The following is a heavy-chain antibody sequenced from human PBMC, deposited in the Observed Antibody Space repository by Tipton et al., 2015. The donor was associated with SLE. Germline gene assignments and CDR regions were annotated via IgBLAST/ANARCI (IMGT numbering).Heavy chain of an antibody. J-gene: IGHJ3*02. V-gene: IGHV1-8*01. Sequence: QSGPEVKKPGASVKVSCKASGYTFTSYDINWVRQATGQGLEWMGWMNPNSGNTGYAQKFQGRVTMTRNTSISTAYMELSSLRSEWTAVYYCARATKRVVASSRNSFDIWGQGSMVTVSS. CDR1: GYTFTSYD. D-gene: IGHD2-15*01. CDR2: MNPNSGNT. CDR3: ARATKRVVASSRNSFDI.